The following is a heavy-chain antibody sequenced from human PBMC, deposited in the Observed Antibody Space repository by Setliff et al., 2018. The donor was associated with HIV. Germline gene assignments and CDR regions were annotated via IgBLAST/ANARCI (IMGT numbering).Heavy chain of an antibody. D-gene: IGHD3-16*01. J-gene: IGHJ5*01. Sequence: GGSLRLSCAASGFTFSSYAMSWVRQTPGKGLEWVSFISSSAGSTYYSDSVKGRFTISRDNAKNTLYLQMDSLRAEDTAVYYCARGGANPSWFDSWGQGTLVTVSS. V-gene: IGHV3-23*01. CDR3: ARGGANPSWFDS. CDR2: ISSSAGST. CDR1: GFTFSSYA.